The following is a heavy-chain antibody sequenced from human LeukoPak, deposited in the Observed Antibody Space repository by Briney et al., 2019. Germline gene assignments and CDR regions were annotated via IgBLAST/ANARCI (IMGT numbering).Heavy chain of an antibody. CDR2: IRSKANSYAT. Sequence: GGSLRLSCAASGFTFSGSAMHWVRQASGKGLEWVGRIRSKANSYATAYAASVKGRFTISRDDSKNTAYLQMNSLKTEDTAVYYCTRGGLGAAAGRGYWGQGTLVTVSS. D-gene: IGHD6-13*01. J-gene: IGHJ4*02. CDR3: TRGGLGAAAGRGY. V-gene: IGHV3-73*01. CDR1: GFTFSGSA.